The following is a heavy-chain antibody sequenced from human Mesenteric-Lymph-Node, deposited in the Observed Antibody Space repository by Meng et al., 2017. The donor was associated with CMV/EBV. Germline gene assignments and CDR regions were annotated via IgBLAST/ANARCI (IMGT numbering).Heavy chain of an antibody. J-gene: IGHJ4*02. CDR2: INWNGGST. CDR3: ARGGNYDLLTNYDY. V-gene: IGHV3-20*03. Sequence: ASGFTFDDHGMSWVRQAPGKGLGWVSGINWNGGSTGYADSVKGRFTISRDNARNSLHLQMNSLRAEDTALYYCARGGNYDLLTNYDYWGQGTLVTVSS. CDR1: GFTFDDHG. D-gene: IGHD3-9*01.